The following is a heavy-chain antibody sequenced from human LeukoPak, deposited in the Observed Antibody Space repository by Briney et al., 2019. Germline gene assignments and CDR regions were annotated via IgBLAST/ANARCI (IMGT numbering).Heavy chain of an antibody. Sequence: GGSLRLSCAASGFTFSSYGMHWVRQAPGKGLEWVAVIWYDGSNKHYADSVKGRFTISRDNSKNTLYLQMNSLRAEDTAVYYCARDGTMLGSSYYFDYWGQGTLVTVSS. CDR2: IWYDGSNK. V-gene: IGHV3-33*01. J-gene: IGHJ4*02. CDR3: ARDGTMLGSSYYFDY. CDR1: GFTFSSYG. D-gene: IGHD1-1*01.